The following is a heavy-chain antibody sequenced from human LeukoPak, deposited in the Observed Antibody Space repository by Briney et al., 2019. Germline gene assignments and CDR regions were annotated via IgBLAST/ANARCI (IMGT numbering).Heavy chain of an antibody. CDR1: GGSISSSSYY. Sequence: PSETLSLTCTVSGGSISSSSYYWGWLRQPPGKGLEWIGSIYYSGSTNYNPSLKSRVTISVDTSKNQFSLKLSSVTAADTAVYYCARGVGSGYDGYYYYGMDVWGQGTTVTVSS. V-gene: IGHV4-39*07. J-gene: IGHJ6*02. D-gene: IGHD5-12*01. CDR3: ARGVGSGYDGYYYYGMDV. CDR2: IYYSGST.